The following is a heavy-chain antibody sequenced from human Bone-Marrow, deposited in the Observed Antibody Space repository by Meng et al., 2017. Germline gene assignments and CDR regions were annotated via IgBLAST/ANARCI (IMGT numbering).Heavy chain of an antibody. D-gene: IGHD5-18*01. V-gene: IGHV1-8*01. CDR1: GYTFTSYD. CDR2: MNPNSGNT. CDR3: ARRRIQSTNWFGP. J-gene: IGHJ5*02. Sequence: QVQRGPAGAGGKKPGASVKVSCKASGYTFTSYDINWVRQATGQGLEWMGWMNPNSGNTGYAQKFQGRVTMTRNTSISTAYMELSSLRSEDTAVYYCARRRIQSTNWFGPWGQGTLVTVSS.